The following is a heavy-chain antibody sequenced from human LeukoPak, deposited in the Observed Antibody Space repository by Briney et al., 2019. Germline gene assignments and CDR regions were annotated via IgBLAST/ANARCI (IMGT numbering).Heavy chain of an antibody. J-gene: IGHJ4*02. CDR3: ARTYDSSGYYFTFDY. V-gene: IGHV4-34*01. Sequence: SETLSLTCAVYGGSFSGYHWSWIRQPPGKGLEWIGEINHSGSTKYSSSLKSRATISVDTPKNQFSLKLSSVTAADTAVYYCARTYDSSGYYFTFDYWGQGTLVTVSS. CDR2: INHSGST. D-gene: IGHD3-22*01. CDR1: GGSFSGYH.